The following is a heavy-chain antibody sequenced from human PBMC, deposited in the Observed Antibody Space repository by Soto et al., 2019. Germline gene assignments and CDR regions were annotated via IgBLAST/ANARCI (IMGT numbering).Heavy chain of an antibody. Sequence: EVQLVESGGGLVQPGGSLRLSCAASGFTFSGYSMNWVRQAPGKGLEWVAYISSTTSAIYYADSVKGRFTISRDNGKKSLYLQMKRLRAEHTALYSCTSGPPADAFDIWGQGTMVTVSS. CDR1: GFTFSGYS. CDR3: TSGPPADAFDI. J-gene: IGHJ3*02. V-gene: IGHV3-48*01. CDR2: ISSTTSAI.